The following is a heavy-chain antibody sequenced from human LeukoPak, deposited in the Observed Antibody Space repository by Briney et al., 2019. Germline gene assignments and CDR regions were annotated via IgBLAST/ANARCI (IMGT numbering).Heavy chain of an antibody. CDR3: VRGDFDF. V-gene: IGHV3-64D*06. CDR2: ISSNGDNT. D-gene: IGHD3-16*01. Sequence: GGSLRLSCSASGFPFNTYAIHWVRQAPGKGLEYVAGISSNGDNTDFADSAKGRFTISRDNSKSMLFLQMNSLRAEDTAVYYCVRGDFDFWGQGTLVTVSS. CDR1: GFPFNTYA. J-gene: IGHJ4*02.